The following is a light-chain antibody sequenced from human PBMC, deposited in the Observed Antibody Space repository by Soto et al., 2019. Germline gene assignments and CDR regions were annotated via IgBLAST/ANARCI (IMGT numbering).Light chain of an antibody. CDR2: EVS. Sequence: QSALTQPASVPGSPSQSITISCTGTSSDVGGYNYVSGYQQHPGKAPKLMIYEVSNRPSGVSNRFSGSKSGNTATLTISGLQAEDEADYYCSSYTSSSTLEVFGTGTKVTVL. V-gene: IGLV2-14*01. J-gene: IGLJ1*01. CDR3: SSYTSSSTLEV. CDR1: SSDVGGYNY.